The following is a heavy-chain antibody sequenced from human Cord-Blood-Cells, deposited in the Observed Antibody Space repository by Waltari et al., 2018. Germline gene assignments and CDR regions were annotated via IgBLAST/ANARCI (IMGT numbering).Heavy chain of an antibody. V-gene: IGHV4-39*01. Sequence: QLQLQESGPGLVKPSETLSLTCTVSGGSISSSSYYWGWIRQPPGKGLEWIGSIYYSGSTYYNPSLKSRVTISVDTSKNQFSLKLSSVTAADTAVYYCASLTEYSSSEWYFDLWGRGTLVTVSS. CDR2: IYYSGST. CDR1: GGSISSSSYY. D-gene: IGHD6-6*01. J-gene: IGHJ2*01. CDR3: ASLTEYSSSEWYFDL.